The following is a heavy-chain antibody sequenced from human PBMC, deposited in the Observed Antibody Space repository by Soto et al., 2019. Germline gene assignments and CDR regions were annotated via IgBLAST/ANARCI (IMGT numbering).Heavy chain of an antibody. CDR2: INPNSGGT. CDR1: GYTFTGYY. J-gene: IGHJ6*02. V-gene: IGHV1-2*02. CDR3: ARDGYSGYDYYYYGMDV. Sequence: ASVKVSCKASGYTFTGYYMHWVRQAPGQGLEWMGWINPNSGGTNYAQKFQGRVTMTRDTSISTAYMELSRLRSDDTAVYYFARDGYSGYDYYYYGMDVWGQGTTVTVSS. D-gene: IGHD5-12*01.